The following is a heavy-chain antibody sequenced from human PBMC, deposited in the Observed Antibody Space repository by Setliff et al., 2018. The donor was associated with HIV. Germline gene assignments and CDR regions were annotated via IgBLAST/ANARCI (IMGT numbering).Heavy chain of an antibody. CDR2: FDPEGGET. D-gene: IGHD3-10*01. J-gene: IGHJ3*01. CDR1: GDTLTELS. Sequence: ASVKVSCKVSGDTLTELSIHWVRQAPGKGLEWMGGFDPEGGETVYAQKFQGRVTMTEDTSADTAFMELSSLISEDTAMYYCARDRADDQYNGLDVWGQGTMVTVSS. V-gene: IGHV1-24*01. CDR3: ARDRADDQYNGLDV.